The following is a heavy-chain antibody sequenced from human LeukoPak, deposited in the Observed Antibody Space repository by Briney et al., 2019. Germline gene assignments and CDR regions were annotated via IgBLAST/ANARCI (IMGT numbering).Heavy chain of an antibody. Sequence: SETLSLTCAVYGGSFSGYYWSWIRQPPGKGLEWIGEINHSGSTNYNPSLKSRVTISVDTSKNQFSLKLSSVTAADTAVYYCARTKVRIGRNFDYWGQGTLVTVSS. CDR1: GGSFSGYY. V-gene: IGHV4-34*01. CDR2: INHSGST. D-gene: IGHD1-14*01. CDR3: ARTKVRIGRNFDY. J-gene: IGHJ4*02.